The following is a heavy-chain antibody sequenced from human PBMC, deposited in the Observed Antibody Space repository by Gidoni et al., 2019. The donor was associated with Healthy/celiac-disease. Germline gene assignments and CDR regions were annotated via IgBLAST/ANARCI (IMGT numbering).Heavy chain of an antibody. D-gene: IGHD2-15*01. Sequence: EVQLLESGGGLVQPGGSLSLSCAASGFTFSSYAMSWVRQAPGKGLEWVSAISGSGGSTYYADSVKGRFTISRDNSKNTLYLQMNSLRAEDTAVYYCAKGTSGHIVVVVAATCDYWGQGTLVTVSS. CDR2: ISGSGGST. J-gene: IGHJ4*02. CDR3: AKGTSGHIVVVVAATCDY. CDR1: GFTFSSYA. V-gene: IGHV3-23*01.